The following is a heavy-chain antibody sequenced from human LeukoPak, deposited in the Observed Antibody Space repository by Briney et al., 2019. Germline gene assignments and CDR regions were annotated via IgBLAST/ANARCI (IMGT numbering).Heavy chain of an antibody. CDR3: AKDTGYYYELGYYMDV. CDR1: GFHFKRLG. Sequence: GSLELSWSASGFHFKRLGVNWVRQVPGKGLEWVSAISGSGGSTYYADSVKGRFTISRDNSKNTLYLQMNSLRAEDTAVYYCAKDTGYYYELGYYMDVWGKGTTVTISS. D-gene: IGHD3-22*01. CDR2: ISGSGGST. J-gene: IGHJ6*03. V-gene: IGHV3-23*01.